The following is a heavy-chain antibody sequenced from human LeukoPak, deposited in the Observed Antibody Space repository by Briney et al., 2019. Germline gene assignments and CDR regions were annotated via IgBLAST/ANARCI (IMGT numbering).Heavy chain of an antibody. D-gene: IGHD6-13*01. J-gene: IGHJ4*02. CDR2: IYYSGST. V-gene: IGHV4-59*01. Sequence: SETLSLTCTVSGGSISSNYWNWIRLPPGRGLEWIGDIYYSGSTHYNPSLKSRVTISLDTSKSQFSLKLTSVTAADTAVYYCAKARDSNIWYPFDYWGQGTLVTVSS. CDR3: AKARDSNIWYPFDY. CDR1: GGSISSNY.